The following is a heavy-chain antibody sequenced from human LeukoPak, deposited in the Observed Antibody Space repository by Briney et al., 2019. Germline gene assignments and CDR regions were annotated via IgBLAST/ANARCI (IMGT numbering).Heavy chain of an antibody. J-gene: IGHJ4*02. CDR2: MFPDDSDT. D-gene: IGHD5-18*01. V-gene: IGHV5-51*01. CDR1: GYKFTGYW. Sequence: PGESLKISCKASGYKFTGYWIGWVRQMPGKGLEWMGIMFPDDSDTRYSPSFQGQVTISADKSISTAYLQWSSLKASDTAMYYCARRRTAMGASEYWGQGTLVTVSS. CDR3: ARRRTAMGASEY.